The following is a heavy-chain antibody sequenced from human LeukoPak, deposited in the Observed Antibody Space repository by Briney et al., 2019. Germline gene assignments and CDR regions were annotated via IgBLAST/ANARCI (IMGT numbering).Heavy chain of an antibody. CDR2: ISHDGRSK. J-gene: IGHJ4*02. Sequence: GGSLTLSCAASGFTFSSFGMHWVRRAPGKGLEWVAIISHDGRSKYYADSVKGRFTISRDNSENTLYLQMNSLRVEDTAVYYCAKAGYGGSSTTTYGDYWGQGTLVTVSS. V-gene: IGHV3-30*18. CDR3: AKAGYGGSSTTTYGDY. CDR1: GFTFSSFG. D-gene: IGHD2-15*01.